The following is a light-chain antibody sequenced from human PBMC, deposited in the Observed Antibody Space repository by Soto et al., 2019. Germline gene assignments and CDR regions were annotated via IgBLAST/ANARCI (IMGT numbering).Light chain of an antibody. CDR2: DAS. CDR3: QQRRNWPPVLP. V-gene: IGKV3-11*01. CDR1: QSVSSY. Sequence: EIVLTQSPATLSLSPGERATLSCRASQSVSSYLAWYQQQPGQAPRLLIYDASNRATGIPARFSGSGSGTDFTLTISSLEPEDFAVYYCQQRRNWPPVLPFGGGTKVEIK. J-gene: IGKJ4*01.